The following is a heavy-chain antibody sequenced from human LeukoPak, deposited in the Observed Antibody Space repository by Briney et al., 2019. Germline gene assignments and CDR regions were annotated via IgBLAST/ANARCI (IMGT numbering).Heavy chain of an antibody. CDR3: ATQGGRLLSYFDY. CDR1: GFTFSTNW. Sequence: GGSLRLSCAASGFTFSTNWMTWVRRAPGKGLEWVANMNHDGSEKYCADSVKGRFTISRDNAKNSLYLQMNSLRAEDTAVYYCATQGGRLLSYFDYGGQGTLVTVSS. CDR2: MNHDGSEK. D-gene: IGHD2-15*01. V-gene: IGHV3-7*01. J-gene: IGHJ4*02.